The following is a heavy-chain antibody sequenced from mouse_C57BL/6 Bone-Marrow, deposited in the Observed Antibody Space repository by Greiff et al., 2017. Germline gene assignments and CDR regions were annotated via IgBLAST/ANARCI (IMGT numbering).Heavy chain of an antibody. V-gene: IGHV14-4*01. Sequence: EVQLQQSGAELVRPGASVKLSCTASGFHIKDDYMHWVKQRPEQGLEWIGWIDPENGDTEYASKFQGKATITADTSSNTAYLQLSSLTSEDTAVYYCTDYYGSSFDYWGQGTTLTVSS. CDR1: GFHIKDDY. J-gene: IGHJ2*01. D-gene: IGHD1-1*01. CDR3: TDYYGSSFDY. CDR2: IDPENGDT.